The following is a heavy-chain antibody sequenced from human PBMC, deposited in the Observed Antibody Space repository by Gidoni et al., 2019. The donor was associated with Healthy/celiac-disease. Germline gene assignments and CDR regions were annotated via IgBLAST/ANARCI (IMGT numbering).Heavy chain of an antibody. CDR1: GGSISSSSYY. D-gene: IGHD2-21*01. J-gene: IGHJ4*02. CDR2: IYYSGST. CDR3: ARGCGGDSFDY. V-gene: IGHV4-39*07. Sequence: QLQLQESGPGLVKPSETLSLTCNVSGGSISSSSYYWGWIRQPPGKGLEWIGSIYYSGSTYYNPSLKSRVTISVDTSKNQFSLKLSSVTAADTAVYYCARGCGGDSFDYWGQVTLVTVSS.